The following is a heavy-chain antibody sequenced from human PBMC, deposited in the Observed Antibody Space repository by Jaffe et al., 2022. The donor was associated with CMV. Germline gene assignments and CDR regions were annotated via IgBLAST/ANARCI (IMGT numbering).Heavy chain of an antibody. CDR2: ISGSGSTI. J-gene: IGHJ3*02. Sequence: EVQLVESGGGLVQPGGSLRLSCAASGFSFSSSEMNWVRQAPGKGLEWVAYISGSGSTIYYADSVRGRFTISRDNAKNSLYLQMNSLRAEDTALYHCAREATGDAFDIWGQGTMVTVSS. CDR1: GFSFSSSE. V-gene: IGHV3-48*03. D-gene: IGHD5-12*01. CDR3: AREATGDAFDI.